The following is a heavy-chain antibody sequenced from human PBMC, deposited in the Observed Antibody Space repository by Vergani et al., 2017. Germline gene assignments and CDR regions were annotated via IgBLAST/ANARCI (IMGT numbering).Heavy chain of an antibody. V-gene: IGHV4-31*03. D-gene: IGHD2-15*01. J-gene: IGHJ3*02. Sequence: QVQLQESGPGLVKPSQTLSLTCTVSGGSISSGGYYWSWIRQHPGKGLEWIGYIYYSGSTYYNPSLKSRVTISVDTSKNQFSLKLSSVTAADTAVYYCARDSPMSGGSVDAFDIWGQGTMVTVSS. CDR3: ARDSPMSGGSVDAFDI. CDR2: IYYSGST. CDR1: GGSISSGGYY.